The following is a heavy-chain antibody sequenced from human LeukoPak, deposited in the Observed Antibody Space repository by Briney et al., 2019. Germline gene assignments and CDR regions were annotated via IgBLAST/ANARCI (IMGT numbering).Heavy chain of an antibody. CDR1: GFTFSSYA. V-gene: IGHV3-30*04. Sequence: PGGSLRLSCAASGFTFSSYAMHWVRQALGKGLGWVAVISYDGSNKYYADSVKGRFTISRDNSKNTLYLQMNSLRAEDTAVYYCARDQTPDGYYYYGMDVWGQGTTVTVSS. D-gene: IGHD4-23*01. J-gene: IGHJ6*02. CDR3: ARDQTPDGYYYYGMDV. CDR2: ISYDGSNK.